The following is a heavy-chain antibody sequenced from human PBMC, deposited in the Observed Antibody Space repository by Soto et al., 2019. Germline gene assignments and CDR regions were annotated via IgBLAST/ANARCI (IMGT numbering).Heavy chain of an antibody. CDR3: ARGSSIAGLYYGMDV. CDR2: NYYSGIT. Sequence: QVQLQESGPGLVKPSQTLSLTCTVSGGSISSGGYYWTWIRQHPGKGLEWIGYNYYSGITYYNPSPTSRVTISLDTSKNQFPLKLSSVTAADTAVYYCARGSSIAGLYYGMDVWGQGTTVTVSS. V-gene: IGHV4-31*03. CDR1: GGSISSGGYY. D-gene: IGHD6-6*01. J-gene: IGHJ6*02.